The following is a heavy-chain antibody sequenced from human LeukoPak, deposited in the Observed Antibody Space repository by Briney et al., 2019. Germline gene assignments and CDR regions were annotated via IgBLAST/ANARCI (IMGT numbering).Heavy chain of an antibody. CDR2: INHSGST. D-gene: IGHD6-19*01. V-gene: IGHV4-34*01. CDR3: ARGLWLVY. CDR1: GGSFSVYY. Sequence: SETLSLTCAVYGGSFSVYYWSWIRQPPGKGLEWIGEINHSGSTNYNPSLKSRVTISVDTSKNQFSLKLSSVTAADTAVYYCARGLWLVYWGQGTLVTVSS. J-gene: IGHJ4*02.